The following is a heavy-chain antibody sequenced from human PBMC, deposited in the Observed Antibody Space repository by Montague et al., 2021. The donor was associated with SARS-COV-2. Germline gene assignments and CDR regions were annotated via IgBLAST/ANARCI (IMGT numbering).Heavy chain of an antibody. CDR2: IYYSGST. Sequence: SETLSLTCTVSGGSISSSSYYWGWIRQPPGKGLEWIGSIYYSGSTYYNPSLKSRVTISVDTSKNQFSLKLSSVTAADTAVYYCARSPRHYVFWVGNLPGYFDYWGQGTLVTVSS. V-gene: IGHV4-39*01. CDR3: ARSPRHYVFWVGNLPGYFDY. J-gene: IGHJ4*02. D-gene: IGHD3-3*01. CDR1: GGSISSSSYY.